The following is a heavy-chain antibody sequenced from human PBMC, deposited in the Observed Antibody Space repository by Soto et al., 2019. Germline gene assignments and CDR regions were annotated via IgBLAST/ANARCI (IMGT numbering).Heavy chain of an antibody. J-gene: IGHJ6*02. Sequence: EVQLVESGGGLVQPGGSLRLSCAASGFTFSSYSMNWVRQAPGKGLEWVSYISSSSSTIYYADSVKGRFTISRDNAKNSLYLQMNSLRDEDTAVYYCARDKGYGDYAMGMDVWGQGTTVTVSS. CDR2: ISSSSSTI. D-gene: IGHD4-17*01. V-gene: IGHV3-48*02. CDR3: ARDKGYGDYAMGMDV. CDR1: GFTFSSYS.